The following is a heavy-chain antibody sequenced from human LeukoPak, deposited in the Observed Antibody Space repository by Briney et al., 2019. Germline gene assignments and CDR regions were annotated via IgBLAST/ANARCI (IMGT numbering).Heavy chain of an antibody. D-gene: IGHD3-22*01. Sequence: PGGSLRLSCAASGFTFSTYWMQWVRQAPGKGLVWVARINGDESYTSYADSVKGRFTISRDNAKNTLYLQMNSLRAEDTAVYYCVRDSSGSYWGQGALVTVSS. J-gene: IGHJ4*02. CDR2: INGDESYT. CDR1: GFTFSTYW. V-gene: IGHV3-74*01. CDR3: VRDSSGSY.